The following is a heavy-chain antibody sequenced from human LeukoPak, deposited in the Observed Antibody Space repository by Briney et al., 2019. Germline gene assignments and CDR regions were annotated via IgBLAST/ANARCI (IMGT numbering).Heavy chain of an antibody. D-gene: IGHD4-11*01. CDR2: ISGSGGST. J-gene: IGHJ4*02. V-gene: IGHV3-23*01. Sequence: GGSLRLSCAASGFTFSSYAMNWVRQAPGKGLEWVSAISGSGGSTFYAASVKGRFTISRDNSKNTLYLQMNSLRAEDTAVYYCAKSSNYAPYYFDYWGQGTLVTVSS. CDR1: GFTFSSYA. CDR3: AKSSNYAPYYFDY.